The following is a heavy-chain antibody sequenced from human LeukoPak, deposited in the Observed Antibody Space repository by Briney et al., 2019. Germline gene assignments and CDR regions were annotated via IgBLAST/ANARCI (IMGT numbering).Heavy chain of an antibody. CDR2: INHSGST. CDR3: AGGVVVVAATPIH. Sequence: PSETLSLTCAVYDGSFSGYYWSWIRQPPGKGLEWIGEINHSGSTNYNPSLKSRVTISVDTSKNQFSLKLSSVTAADTAVYYCAGGVVVVAATPIHWGQGTLVTVSS. V-gene: IGHV4-34*01. J-gene: IGHJ4*02. D-gene: IGHD2-15*01. CDR1: DGSFSGYY.